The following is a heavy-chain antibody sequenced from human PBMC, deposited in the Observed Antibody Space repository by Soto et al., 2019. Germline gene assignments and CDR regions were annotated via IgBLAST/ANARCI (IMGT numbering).Heavy chain of an antibody. CDR2: IKSKTDGGTT. CDR3: TTGLPYYDYVWGSYRSYYFDY. D-gene: IGHD3-16*02. Sequence: GGSLRLSCAASGFTFSNAWMSWVRQAPGKWLEWVGRIKSKTDGGTTDYAAPVKGRFTISRDDSKNTLYLQMNSLKTEDTAVYYCTTGLPYYDYVWGSYRSYYFDYWGQGXLVTVYS. CDR1: GFTFSNAW. J-gene: IGHJ4*02. V-gene: IGHV3-15*01.